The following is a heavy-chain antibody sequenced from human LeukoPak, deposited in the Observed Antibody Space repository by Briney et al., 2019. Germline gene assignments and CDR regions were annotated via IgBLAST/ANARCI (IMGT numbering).Heavy chain of an antibody. CDR2: IKHDGSET. Sequence: GGSLRLSCAASGFTFSSYWMTWVRQAPGKGLEWAANIKHDGSETYHVDSVKGRFTISRDNAKNSLYLQMNSLRAEDTAVYYCARRGYYYASGTIPFDSWGQGALVTVSS. J-gene: IGHJ4*02. CDR1: GFTFSSYW. D-gene: IGHD3-10*01. V-gene: IGHV3-7*01. CDR3: ARRGYYYASGTIPFDS.